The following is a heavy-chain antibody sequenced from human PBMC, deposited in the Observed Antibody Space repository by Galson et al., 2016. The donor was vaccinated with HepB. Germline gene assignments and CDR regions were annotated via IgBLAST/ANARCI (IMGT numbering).Heavy chain of an antibody. V-gene: IGHV3-23*01. CDR1: GFTFSSFA. Sequence: SLRLSCAASGFTFSSFAMSWVRQAPGKGLEWVSVISGSGSDTIYADSVRGRFTISRDNSENMLYLEINSLRADDRAVYYCAKRMSYSFAYWGQGTLVTVSS. CDR2: ISGSGSDT. D-gene: IGHD6-13*01. CDR3: AKRMSYSFAY. J-gene: IGHJ4*02.